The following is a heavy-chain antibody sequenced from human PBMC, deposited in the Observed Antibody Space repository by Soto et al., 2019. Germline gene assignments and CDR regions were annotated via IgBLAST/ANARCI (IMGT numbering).Heavy chain of an antibody. CDR2: ISYDGKTK. CDR3: ARDQYDFWSGDYREYHHNGMDV. J-gene: IGHJ6*02. CDR1: GFTFGNYA. Sequence: PRGSLIFSCATSGFTFGNYAMHWVLQDPGKGLEWVALISYDGKTKDYADFVRERFTISRDNSKNTLRLQMSSLRPDDTAVYYCARDQYDFWSGDYREYHHNGMDVWGQGTTVTVSS. V-gene: IGHV3-30*04. D-gene: IGHD3-3*01.